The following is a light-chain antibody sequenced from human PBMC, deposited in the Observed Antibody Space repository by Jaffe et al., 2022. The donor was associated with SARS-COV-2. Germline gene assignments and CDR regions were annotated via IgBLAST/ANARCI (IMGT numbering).Light chain of an antibody. J-gene: IGLJ3*02. CDR3: CSYAGRYTWV. Sequence: QSALTQPRSVSGSPGQSVTISCTGTSSDVDSYNYVSWYQQHPGKAPELMIYDVSKRPSGVPDRFSGSKSGNTASLTISGLQAEDEADYYCCSYAGRYTWVFGGGTKLTVL. CDR2: DVS. CDR1: SSDVDSYNY. V-gene: IGLV2-11*01.